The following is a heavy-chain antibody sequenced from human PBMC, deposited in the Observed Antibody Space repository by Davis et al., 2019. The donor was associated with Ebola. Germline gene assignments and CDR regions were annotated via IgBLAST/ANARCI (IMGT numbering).Heavy chain of an antibody. CDR1: GGTFSDHY. J-gene: IGHJ3*02. V-gene: IGHV4-34*01. CDR3: ARHSYGGNRRGAFDI. D-gene: IGHD4-23*01. CDR2: VDHSGST. Sequence: SETLSLTCAVYGGTFSDHYWSWIRQPPGKGLEWIGEVDHSGSTNYNPSLKSRVTISVDTSKNQFSLKLSSVTAADTAVYYCARHSYGGNRRGAFDIWGQGTMVTVSS.